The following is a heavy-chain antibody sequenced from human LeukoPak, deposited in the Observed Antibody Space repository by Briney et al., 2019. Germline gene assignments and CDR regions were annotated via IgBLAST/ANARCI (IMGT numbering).Heavy chain of an antibody. CDR3: ARDWRDIVVVPAPPHYNWFDA. CDR1: VYTSTSYG. D-gene: IGHD2-2*01. CDR2: ISAYNGNT. Sequence: ASVKVSCKAPVYTSTSYGISWVREAPGQGLEWMGWISAYNGNTKYAQKLQGRVTMTTDTSTSTAYMELRSLRSDDTAVYYCARDWRDIVVVPAPPHYNWFDACGHGTPVTVSS. J-gene: IGHJ5*01. V-gene: IGHV1-18*01.